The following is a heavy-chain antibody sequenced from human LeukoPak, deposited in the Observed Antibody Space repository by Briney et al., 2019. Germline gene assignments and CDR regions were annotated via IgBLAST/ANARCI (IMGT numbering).Heavy chain of an antibody. J-gene: IGHJ4*02. Sequence: GGSLRLSCAASGFTFSSYAMSWVRQAPGKGLEWVSAISGSGGSTYYADSVKGRFTISRDNAKNSLYLQMNSLRAEDTAVYYCARGGSSWLKPIDYWGQGTLVTVSS. D-gene: IGHD6-13*01. CDR1: GFTFSSYA. V-gene: IGHV3-23*01. CDR3: ARGGSSWLKPIDY. CDR2: ISGSGGST.